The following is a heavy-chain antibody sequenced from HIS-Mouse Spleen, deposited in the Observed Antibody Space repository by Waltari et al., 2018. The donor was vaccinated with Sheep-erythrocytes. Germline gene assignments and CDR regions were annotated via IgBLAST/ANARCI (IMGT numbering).Heavy chain of an antibody. CDR2: ISSSSSYI. CDR3: ARASIFGVVRGFDY. J-gene: IGHJ4*02. Sequence: EVQLVESGGGLVKPGGALRLSCAASGFTFIRLALNWVRQAPGKGLEWVSSISSSSSYIYYADSVKGRFTISRDNAKNSLYLQMNSLRAEDTAVYYCARASIFGVVRGFDYWGQGTLVTVSS. V-gene: IGHV3-21*01. D-gene: IGHD3-3*01. CDR1: GFTFIRLA.